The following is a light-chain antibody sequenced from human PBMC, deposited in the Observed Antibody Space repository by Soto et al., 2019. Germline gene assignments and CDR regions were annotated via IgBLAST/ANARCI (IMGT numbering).Light chain of an antibody. CDR3: QQYGSSPRT. Sequence: EIVLTQSPGTLSVSPGETATLSCRASQSVSSSYLAWYQQKPGQAPRLLIYDASSRATGIPDRFSGSGSGTDFTLTISSLQPEDFAVYYCQQYGSSPRTFGQGTKVDIK. CDR2: DAS. V-gene: IGKV3-20*01. J-gene: IGKJ1*01. CDR1: QSVSSSY.